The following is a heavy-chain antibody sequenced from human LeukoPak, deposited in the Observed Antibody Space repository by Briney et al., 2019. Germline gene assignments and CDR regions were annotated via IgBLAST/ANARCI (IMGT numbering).Heavy chain of an antibody. D-gene: IGHD6-19*01. J-gene: IGHJ5*02. CDR1: GFTFSSYA. Sequence: PGGSLRLSCAASGFTFSSYAMPWVRQAPGKGLEWVAVISYDGSNKYYADSVKGRFTISRDNSKNTLYLQMNSLRAEDTAVYYCARDRLGSGWPNWFDPWGQGTLVTVSS. V-gene: IGHV3-30-3*01. CDR2: ISYDGSNK. CDR3: ARDRLGSGWPNWFDP.